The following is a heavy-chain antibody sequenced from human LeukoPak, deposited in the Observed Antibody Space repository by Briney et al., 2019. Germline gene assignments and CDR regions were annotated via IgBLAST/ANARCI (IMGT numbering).Heavy chain of an antibody. D-gene: IGHD6-13*01. J-gene: IGHJ4*02. Sequence: GGSLRLSCAASGFTFTTYGLHWVRQAQGKGQEWVAAIASNGGSEYYADSVQGRFTISRDNSKNTLFLQMNSLRPDDTAVYYCAKRGHYSINWYHYFDYWGQGTLVTVSS. V-gene: IGHV3-30*18. CDR3: AKRGHYSINWYHYFDY. CDR2: IASNGGSE. CDR1: GFTFTTYG.